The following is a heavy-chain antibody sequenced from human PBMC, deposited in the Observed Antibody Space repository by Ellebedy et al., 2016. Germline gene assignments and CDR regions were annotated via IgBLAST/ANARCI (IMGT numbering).Heavy chain of an antibody. Sequence: SETLSLXXTVSGDSITGYFWSWIRQPPGKGLEWIGYIYYSGSTNYNPSLKSRVTISVDTSKNQFSLKLSSVTAADTAVYYCARDPLYSGYQVDYWGQGTRVTVSS. V-gene: IGHV4-59*01. D-gene: IGHD5-12*01. CDR3: ARDPLYSGYQVDY. CDR1: GDSITGYF. J-gene: IGHJ4*02. CDR2: IYYSGST.